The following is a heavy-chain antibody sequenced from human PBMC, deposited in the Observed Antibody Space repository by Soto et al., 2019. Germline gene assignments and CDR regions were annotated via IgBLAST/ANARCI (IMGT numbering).Heavy chain of an antibody. Sequence: QVQLVQSGAEVKKPGSSVKVSCKASGGTFSSYAISWVRQAPGQGLEWMGGIIPIFGTANYAQKFQGRVTITADKSPSTAYMELSSLRSEATAVYYCARVILGDCRSTSCYLGRAFDIWGQGTMVTVSS. V-gene: IGHV1-69*06. CDR2: IIPIFGTA. CDR3: ARVILGDCRSTSCYLGRAFDI. J-gene: IGHJ3*02. D-gene: IGHD2-2*01. CDR1: GGTFSSYA.